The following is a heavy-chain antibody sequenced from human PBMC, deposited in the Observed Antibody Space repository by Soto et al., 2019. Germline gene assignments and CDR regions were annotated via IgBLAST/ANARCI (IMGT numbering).Heavy chain of an antibody. J-gene: IGHJ4*02. V-gene: IGHV3-74*01. CDR1: GFTFSSYS. D-gene: IGHD5-18*01. CDR2: ISRDGSST. Sequence: HPGGSLRLSCAASGFTFSSYSMNWVRQAPGEGLVWVSRISRDGSSTNYADSVKGRFTISRDNAKNTLYLQVNSLRGEDTAVYYCVRGANGYYYFDYWGQGTLVTVSS. CDR3: VRGANGYYYFDY.